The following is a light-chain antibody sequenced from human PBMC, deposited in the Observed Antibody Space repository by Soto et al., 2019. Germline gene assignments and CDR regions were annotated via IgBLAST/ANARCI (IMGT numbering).Light chain of an antibody. CDR2: GAS. CDR1: QSVSSSY. V-gene: IGKV3-20*01. CDR3: QQYGTTGT. J-gene: IGKJ1*01. Sequence: EVATAQTPVTLSVSPGERATLSCRASQSVSSSYLAWYQEKPGQAPRRLIYGASSRATGIPDRFSGSGSGTDFTLTISRLEPEDFAVYYCQQYGTTGTFGQGTKVDI.